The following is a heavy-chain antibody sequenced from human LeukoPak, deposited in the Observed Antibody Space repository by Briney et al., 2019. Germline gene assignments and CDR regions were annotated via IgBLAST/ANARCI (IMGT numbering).Heavy chain of an antibody. CDR3: ASETDFYGDYRYGMDV. Sequence: ASVKVSCKASGYTFTSYAMHWVRQAPGQRLEWMGWINAGNGNTKYSQKFQGRVTITRDTSASTAYMELSSLRSEDTAVYYCASETDFYGDYRYGMDVWGQGTTVTVSS. CDR1: GYTFTSYA. CDR2: INAGNGNT. J-gene: IGHJ6*02. V-gene: IGHV1-3*01. D-gene: IGHD4-17*01.